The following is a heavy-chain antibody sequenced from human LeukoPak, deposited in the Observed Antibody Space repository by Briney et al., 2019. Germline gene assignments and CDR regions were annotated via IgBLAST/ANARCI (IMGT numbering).Heavy chain of an antibody. J-gene: IGHJ5*02. D-gene: IGHD3-10*01. Sequence: GGSLRLSCAASGFTFNDHAMSWVRQAPGKGLESVSSISHRGDDTYYADSVKGRFIVSRENSKNTVYLQMNRLGIEDTAVYHCARAPYNSGSRNWFDPWGQGTLVTVSS. V-gene: IGHV3-23*01. CDR1: GFTFNDHA. CDR3: ARAPYNSGSRNWFDP. CDR2: ISHRGDDT.